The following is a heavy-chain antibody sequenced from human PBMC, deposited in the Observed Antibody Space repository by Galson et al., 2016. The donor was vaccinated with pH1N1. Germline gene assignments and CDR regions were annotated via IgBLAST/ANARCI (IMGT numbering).Heavy chain of an antibody. CDR1: GGTFSSYT. CDR3: ATAVTWYFDY. V-gene: IGHV1-69*05. CDR2: IIPIFGTA. J-gene: IGHJ4*02. Sequence: SVKVSCKASGGTFSSYTINWVRQAPGQGLEWMGGIIPIFGTANYAQKFQGRVTTTTDESASTVYMEVSSLRSEETAVYYCATAVTWYFDYWGQGTVVTVFS. D-gene: IGHD4-17*01.